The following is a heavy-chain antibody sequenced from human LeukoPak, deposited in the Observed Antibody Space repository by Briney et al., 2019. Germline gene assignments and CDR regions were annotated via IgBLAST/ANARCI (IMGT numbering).Heavy chain of an antibody. CDR1: GGSISSSSYY. CDR3: ARHEGDNVSRNYYYYGMDV. D-gene: IGHD3-16*01. J-gene: IGHJ6*02. Sequence: SETLSLTCTVSGGSISSSSYYWGWTRQPPGKGLEWIGSIYYSGSTYYNPSLKSRVTISVDTSKNQFSLKLSSVTAADTAVYYCARHEGDNVSRNYYYYGMDVWGQGTTVTVSS. V-gene: IGHV4-39*01. CDR2: IYYSGST.